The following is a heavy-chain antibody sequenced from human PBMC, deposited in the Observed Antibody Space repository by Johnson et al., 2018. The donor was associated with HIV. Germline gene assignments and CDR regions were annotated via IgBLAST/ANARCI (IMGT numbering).Heavy chain of an antibody. J-gene: IGHJ3*02. Sequence: VQLVESGGGLVQPGGSLRLSCAASGFTFSSYWMSWVRQAPGKGLEWVANIKQDGSEKYYVDSVKGRFTISRDNAKNSLYLQMNSLRAEDTAVYYCARGYSSGWYFAFDIWGQGTMVTVSS. CDR3: ARGYSSGWYFAFDI. CDR1: GFTFSSYW. CDR2: IKQDGSEK. V-gene: IGHV3-7*04. D-gene: IGHD6-19*01.